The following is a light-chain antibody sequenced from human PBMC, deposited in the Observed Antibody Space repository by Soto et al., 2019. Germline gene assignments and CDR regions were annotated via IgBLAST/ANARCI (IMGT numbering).Light chain of an antibody. J-gene: IGLJ7*01. Sequence: QSALTQPASVSASPGQSITISCTGTSSDIGGYKFVSWYQQYPGKAPKLLIYEVSNRPSGVSNRFSGSKSGNTASLTISGLQAEDEAHYYCSSYTSSISFEVFGGGTQLTVL. V-gene: IGLV2-14*01. CDR2: EVS. CDR3: SSYTSSISFEV. CDR1: SSDIGGYKF.